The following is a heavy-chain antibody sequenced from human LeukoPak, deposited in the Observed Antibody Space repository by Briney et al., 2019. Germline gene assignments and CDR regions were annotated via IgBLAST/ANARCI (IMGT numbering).Heavy chain of an antibody. J-gene: IGHJ4*02. Sequence: SVKVSCKASGGTFSSYTISWVRQAPGQGLEWMGGIIPIFGTASYAQKFQGRVTISTDESTSTVYMELSSLRSEDTAVYYCARWAGFCSTNNCYNPFDYWGQGTLVTVSS. CDR1: GGTFSSYT. CDR3: ARWAGFCSTNNCYNPFDY. CDR2: IIPIFGTA. D-gene: IGHD2-2*02. V-gene: IGHV1-69*05.